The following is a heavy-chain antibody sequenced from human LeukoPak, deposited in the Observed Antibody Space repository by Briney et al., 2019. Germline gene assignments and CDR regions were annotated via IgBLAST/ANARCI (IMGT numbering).Heavy chain of an antibody. Sequence: DNYMGWVRQPPGEGLEWIGYIYYSGSTYYNPSLKSRVTISVDTSKNQFSLKLSSVTAADTAVYYCARESIEWVRGVIFVYGMDVWGQGTTVTVSS. CDR3: ARESIEWVRGVIFVYGMDV. CDR1: DNY. D-gene: IGHD3-10*01. CDR2: IYYSGST. J-gene: IGHJ6*02. V-gene: IGHV4-30-4*08.